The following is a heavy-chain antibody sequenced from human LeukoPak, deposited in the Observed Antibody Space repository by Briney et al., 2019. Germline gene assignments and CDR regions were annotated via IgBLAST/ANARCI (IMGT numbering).Heavy chain of an antibody. V-gene: IGHV4-59*01. CDR3: ARDRDSSGYQYNAFDI. D-gene: IGHD3-22*01. CDR1: GGSINNYY. Sequence: SETLSLTCTVSGGSINNYYWSWIRQPPGKGLEWIGYIYYSGSTNYNPSLKSRVTISVDTSKNQFSLKLGSVTAADTAVYYCARDRDSSGYQYNAFDIWGQGTMVTVSS. CDR2: IYYSGST. J-gene: IGHJ3*02.